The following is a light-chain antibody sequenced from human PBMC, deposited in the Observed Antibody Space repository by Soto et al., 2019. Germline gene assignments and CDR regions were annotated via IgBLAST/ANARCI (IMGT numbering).Light chain of an antibody. CDR1: QSIRSY. V-gene: IGKV1-39*01. J-gene: IGKJ1*01. Sequence: DIQLTQSPSSLSASVGDKVTITCRASQSIRSYLNWVQQKPGKAPKLLIYDASSLQTGVPSRFSGSGSGTDFSLTSSSLQPEDFATYYWQQSYSTPPWTFGQGTKVELK. CDR2: DAS. CDR3: QQSYSTPPWT.